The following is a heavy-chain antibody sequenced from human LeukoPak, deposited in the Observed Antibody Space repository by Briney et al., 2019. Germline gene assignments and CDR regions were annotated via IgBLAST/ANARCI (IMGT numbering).Heavy chain of an antibody. J-gene: IGHJ3*02. V-gene: IGHV4-39*07. Sequence: SETLSLTCTVSGGSISSSSYYWGWIRQPPGKGLEWIGSIYYSGSTYYNPSLKSRVTISVDTSKNQFSLKLSSVTAADTAVYYCARGGDGYNLGAFDIWGQGTMVTVSS. CDR1: GGSISSSSYY. D-gene: IGHD5-24*01. CDR2: IYYSGST. CDR3: ARGGDGYNLGAFDI.